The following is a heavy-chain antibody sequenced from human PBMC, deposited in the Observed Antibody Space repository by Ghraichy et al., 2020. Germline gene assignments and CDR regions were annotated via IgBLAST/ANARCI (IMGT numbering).Heavy chain of an antibody. CDR1: GYSFIAYS. J-gene: IGHJ4*02. D-gene: IGHD6-6*01. CDR3: ARVAVSEYRSFTY. Sequence: ASVKVSCKTSGYSFIAYSLHWVRQAPGQGLEWMGWISPYSGETTYQQKFQGRALMTTDTSTSTAFMELSGLTSDDTAVYFCARVAVSEYRSFTYWGQGTLVTVSS. V-gene: IGHV1-2*02. CDR2: ISPYSGET.